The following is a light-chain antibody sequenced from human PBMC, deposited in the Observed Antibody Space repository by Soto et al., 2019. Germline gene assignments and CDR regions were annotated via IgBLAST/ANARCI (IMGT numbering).Light chain of an antibody. CDR1: QSLRGNY. CDR2: GAS. J-gene: IGKJ5*01. Sequence: EIVLTQSPGTLSLSPGERVTLSCRASQSLRGNYLAWYQQKPGQAPKFLIYGASNRATGIPDRFSGGGSGTDFALTINRLEPEDFAVYYCQQYGHSPITFGQGTRLEIK. CDR3: QQYGHSPIT. V-gene: IGKV3-20*01.